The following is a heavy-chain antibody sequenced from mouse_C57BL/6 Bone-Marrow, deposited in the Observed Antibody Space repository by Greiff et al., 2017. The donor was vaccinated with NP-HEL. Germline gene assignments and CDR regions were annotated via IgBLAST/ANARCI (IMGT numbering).Heavy chain of an antibody. J-gene: IGHJ3*01. CDR3: ARERFAY. Sequence: QVQLQQPGAELVKPGASVKMSCKASGYTFTSYWITWVKQRPGQGLEWIGDIYPGSGSTNYNEKFKSKATLTVATSSSTAYMQLSSLTSEDSAVYYCARERFAYWGQGTLVTVSA. CDR1: GYTFTSYW. V-gene: IGHV1-55*01. CDR2: IYPGSGST.